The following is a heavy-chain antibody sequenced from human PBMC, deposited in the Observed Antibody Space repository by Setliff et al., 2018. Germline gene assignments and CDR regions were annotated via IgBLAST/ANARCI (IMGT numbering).Heavy chain of an antibody. V-gene: IGHV4-38-2*01. Sequence: NPSETLSLTCAVSGYSISSAYYWGWIRQPPGKGLEWIGNIYDRGSTHYNPSLKSRVTISEDTSKSQSSLKLSSVTAADTAVYYCASDGQGNYNFWSGSYYYYGMDVWGQGTTVTVS. CDR2: IYDRGST. CDR1: GYSISSAYY. CDR3: ASDGQGNYNFWSGSYYYYGMDV. J-gene: IGHJ6*02. D-gene: IGHD3-3*01.